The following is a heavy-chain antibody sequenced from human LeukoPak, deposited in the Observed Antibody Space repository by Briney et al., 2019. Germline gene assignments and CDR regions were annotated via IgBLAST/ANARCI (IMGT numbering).Heavy chain of an antibody. V-gene: IGHV1-46*01. J-gene: IGHJ4*02. CDR3: ARAPDYGGKTAGDY. D-gene: IGHD4-23*01. CDR1: GYTFTSYY. CDR2: INPSGGST. Sequence: ASVKVSCKASGYTFTSYYMHWVRQAPGQGLEWMGIINPSGGSTGYAQKFQGRVTMTTDTSTSTAYMELRSLRSDDTAVYYCARAPDYGGKTAGDYWGQGTLVTVSS.